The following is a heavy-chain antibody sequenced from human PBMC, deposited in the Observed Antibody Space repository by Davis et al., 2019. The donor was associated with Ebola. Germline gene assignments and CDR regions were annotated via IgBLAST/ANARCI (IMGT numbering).Heavy chain of an antibody. CDR1: GYTFTSYG. CDR3: ARGYIAAAGKYYYYGMDV. J-gene: IGHJ6*02. V-gene: IGHV1-3*01. Sequence: AASVKVSCKASGYTFTSYGLSWVRQAPGQRLEWMGWINAGNGNTKYSQKFQGRVTITRDTSASTAYMELSSLRSEDTAVYYCARGYIAAAGKYYYYGMDVWGQGTTVTVSS. D-gene: IGHD6-13*01. CDR2: INAGNGNT.